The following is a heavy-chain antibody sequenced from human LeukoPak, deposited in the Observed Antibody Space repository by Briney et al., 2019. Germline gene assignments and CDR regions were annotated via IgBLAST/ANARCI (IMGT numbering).Heavy chain of an antibody. Sequence: ASVNVSCKASGYTFTGYYMHWVRQAPGQGLEWMGWINPNSGGTNYAQKFQGRVTMTRDTSISTAYMELSRLRSDDTAVYYCARANSGGYDFWSGYPLNWFDPWGQGTLVTVSS. CDR1: GYTFTGYY. D-gene: IGHD3-3*01. V-gene: IGHV1-2*02. CDR3: ARANSGGYDFWSGYPLNWFDP. J-gene: IGHJ5*02. CDR2: INPNSGGT.